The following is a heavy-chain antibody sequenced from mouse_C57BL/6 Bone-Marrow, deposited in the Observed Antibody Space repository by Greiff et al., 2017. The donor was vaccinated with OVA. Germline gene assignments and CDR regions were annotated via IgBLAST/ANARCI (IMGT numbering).Heavy chain of an antibody. CDR2: INYDGGST. V-gene: IGHV5-16*01. CDR3: AREEGNKIGYALDY. Sequence: EVQLVESEGGLVQPGSSMKLSCTASGFTFSDYYMAWVRQVPEKGLEWVANINYDGGSTYYLDSLKSRFIISRDNAKNILYLQISSLKSEDTATYYCAREEGNKIGYALDYWGQGTSVTVSS. J-gene: IGHJ4*01. CDR1: GFTFSDYY. D-gene: IGHD2-1*01.